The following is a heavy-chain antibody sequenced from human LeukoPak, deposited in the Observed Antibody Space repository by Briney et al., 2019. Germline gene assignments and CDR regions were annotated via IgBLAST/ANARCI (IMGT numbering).Heavy chain of an antibody. CDR3: ARDFNGKRYYDFWSGYYQSFDY. CDR2: ISAYNGNT. V-gene: IGHV1-18*01. CDR1: GFTFTSFG. Sequence: ASVKVSCKASGFTFTSFGFSWVRQAPGQGLEWMGWISAYNGNTNYAQKLQGRVTMTTDTSTSTAYMELRSLRSDDTAVYYCARDFNGKRYYDFWSGYYQSFDYWGQGTLVTVSS. J-gene: IGHJ4*02. D-gene: IGHD3-3*01.